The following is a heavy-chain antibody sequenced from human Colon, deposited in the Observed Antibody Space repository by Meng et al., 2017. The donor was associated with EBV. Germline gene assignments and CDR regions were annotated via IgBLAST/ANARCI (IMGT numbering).Heavy chain of an antibody. CDR1: GGSVSSGGYY. J-gene: IGHJ4*02. V-gene: IGHV4-31*03. CDR2: IYYSGST. Sequence: QVQLQESGPGLVKPSQPLSLTCTVSGGSVSSGGYYWTWIRQHPGKGLEWFGHIYYSGSTFYNPSLKRRVIISIDTSKNQFSLNLGSVTAADTAVYYCARVSSGWDYFDYWGQGTLVTVSS. D-gene: IGHD6-19*01. CDR3: ARVSSGWDYFDY.